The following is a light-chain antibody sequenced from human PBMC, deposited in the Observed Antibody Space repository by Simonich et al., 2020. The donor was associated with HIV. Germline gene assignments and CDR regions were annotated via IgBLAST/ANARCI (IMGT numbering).Light chain of an antibody. V-gene: IGKV3-11*01. CDR1: QSVSSY. CDR2: DAS. Sequence: EIVMTQSPATLSLSPGESATLSCRASQSVSSYLAWYQQKPGQGPRLLIYDASNRATGIPARFSGSGSGTAFTLTISSLEPEDFAVYYCQQRSNWPITFGQGTRLEIK. J-gene: IGKJ5*01. CDR3: QQRSNWPIT.